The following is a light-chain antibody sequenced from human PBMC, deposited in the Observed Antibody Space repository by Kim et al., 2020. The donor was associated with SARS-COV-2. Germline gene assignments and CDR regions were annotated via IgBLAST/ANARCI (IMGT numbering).Light chain of an antibody. Sequence: SVAPGQTTSISCSGDKLGDKYISWYQQKPGQARTLVIYQDNNRPSGIPERFSGSNSGKAATLTISGAQALDEADYFCQAWDNTIVIFGGGTRLTVL. CDR3: QAWDNTIVI. CDR2: QDN. CDR1: KLGDKY. V-gene: IGLV3-1*01. J-gene: IGLJ2*01.